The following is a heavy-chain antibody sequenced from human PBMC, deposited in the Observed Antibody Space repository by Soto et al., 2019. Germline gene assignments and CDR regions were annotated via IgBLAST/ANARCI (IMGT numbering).Heavy chain of an antibody. CDR1: GFIFSTFG. J-gene: IGHJ4*02. D-gene: IGHD3-3*01. V-gene: IGHV3-64D*06. CDR2: IFYSGSGS. Sequence: PGGSLRLSCSASGFIFSTFGMFWVRQAPGQGLEYVSAIFYSGSGSYYADPVRGRFTVSRDNSKNMFYLQMSSLRVEDTALYFCVRGPSRGSSLFGPLDYWGQGTQVT. CDR3: VRGPSRGSSLFGPLDY.